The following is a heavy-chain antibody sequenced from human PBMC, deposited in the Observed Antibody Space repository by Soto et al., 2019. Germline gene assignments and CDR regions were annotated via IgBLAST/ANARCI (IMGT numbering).Heavy chain of an antibody. CDR2: INPSGGST. CDR1: GYTFTSYY. V-gene: IGHV1-46*01. Sequence: ASVKVSCKASGYTFTSYYMHWVRQAPGQGLEWMGIINPSGGSTSYAQKFQGRVTMTTDTSTSTVYMELSSLRSEDTAVYYCARGELQYSSSSWWFDPWGQGTLVTVSS. D-gene: IGHD6-6*01. J-gene: IGHJ5*02. CDR3: ARGELQYSSSSWWFDP.